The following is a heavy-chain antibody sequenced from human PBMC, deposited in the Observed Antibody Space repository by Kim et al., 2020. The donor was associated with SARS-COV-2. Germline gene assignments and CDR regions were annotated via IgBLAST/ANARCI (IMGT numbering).Heavy chain of an antibody. CDR1: GFTFSSYG. V-gene: IGHV3-30*18. D-gene: IGHD3-3*01. CDR2: ISYDGSNK. Sequence: GGSLRLSCAASGFTFSSYGMHWVRQAPGKGLEWVAVISYDGSNKYYADSVKGRFTISRDNSKNTLYLQMNSLRAEDTAVYYCAKDGLRNSVFGYYFDYWGQGTLVTVSS. J-gene: IGHJ4*02. CDR3: AKDGLRNSVFGYYFDY.